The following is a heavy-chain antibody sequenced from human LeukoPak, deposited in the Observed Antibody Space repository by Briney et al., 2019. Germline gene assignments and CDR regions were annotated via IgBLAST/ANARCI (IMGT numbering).Heavy chain of an antibody. CDR1: GFTFSSYA. CDR3: AKDVRTRLYFDL. V-gene: IGHV3-23*01. D-gene: IGHD3-10*01. J-gene: IGHJ2*01. CDR2: ISGSGGST. Sequence: GGSLRLSCAASGFTFSSYAMSWVRQAPGKGLEWVSAISGSGGSTYYADSVKGRFTISRDNSKNTLYLQMNSVRSDDTAVYFCAKDVRTRLYFDLRGRGTLVTVSS.